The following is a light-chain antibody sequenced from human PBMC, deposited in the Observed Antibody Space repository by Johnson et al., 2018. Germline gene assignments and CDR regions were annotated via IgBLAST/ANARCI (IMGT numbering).Light chain of an antibody. CDR1: SFNIGNNY. CDR3: GTWDSRLSAGNC. V-gene: IGLV1-51*02. J-gene: IGLJ1*01. CDR2: ENN. Sequence: QSVLTQPPSVSAAPGQKVTISCSGSSFNIGNNYVSWYQQLPGTAPKLLIYENNKRPSGIPDRFSGSKSGTSATLGITGLQTGDEADYYCGTWDSRLSAGNCFGTGTNVTVL.